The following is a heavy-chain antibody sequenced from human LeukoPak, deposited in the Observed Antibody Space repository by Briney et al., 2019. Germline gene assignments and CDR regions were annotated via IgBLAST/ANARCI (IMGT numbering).Heavy chain of an antibody. V-gene: IGHV3-33*01. D-gene: IGHD6-13*01. CDR2: MWYDGSNK. CDR1: GFTFSSYG. J-gene: IGHJ4*02. Sequence: GGSLRLSCAASGFTFSSYGMHWVRQAPGKGLEWVAVMWYDGSNKYYADSVKGRFTISRDNSKNTLYLQMNSLRAEDTAVYYCASNNLSSWFFYWGQGALVTVSS. CDR3: ASNNLSSWFFY.